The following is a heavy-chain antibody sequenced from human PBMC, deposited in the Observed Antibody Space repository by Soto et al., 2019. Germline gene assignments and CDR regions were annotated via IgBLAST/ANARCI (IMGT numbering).Heavy chain of an antibody. J-gene: IGHJ5*01. CDR3: ARDILSGGAYPDS. CDR1: GFTFSGYT. V-gene: IGHV3-21*01. CDR2: ISSGSSYI. D-gene: IGHD3-10*01. Sequence: GGSLRLSCAASGFTFSGYTMNWVRQAPGKGLEWISSISSGSSYIYYAGSVKGRFTISRDNARNSLFLEMKTLRADDTAVYYCARDILSGGAYPDSWGQGAKVTVSS.